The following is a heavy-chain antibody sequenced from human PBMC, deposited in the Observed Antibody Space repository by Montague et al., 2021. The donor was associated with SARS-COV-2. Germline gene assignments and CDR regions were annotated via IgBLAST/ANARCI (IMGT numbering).Heavy chain of an antibody. CDR3: ARGYLLRFLEWSSRQSTFDY. J-gene: IGHJ4*02. D-gene: IGHD3-3*01. CDR1: GGSFSGYY. CDR2: INHSGST. Sequence: SETLSLTCAVYGGSFSGYYWSWIRQPPGKGLEWIGEINHSGSTNYNPSLKSRVTVSVDTSKNQFSLKLGSVTAADTAVYYCARGYLLRFLEWSSRQSTFDYWGQGTLVTVSS. V-gene: IGHV4-34*01.